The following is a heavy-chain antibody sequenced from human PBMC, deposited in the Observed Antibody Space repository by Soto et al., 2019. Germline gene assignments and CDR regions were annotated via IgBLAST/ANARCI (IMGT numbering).Heavy chain of an antibody. V-gene: IGHV1-69*06. CDR3: AREVQVHTPAFVH. CDR1: GGTFNTYA. J-gene: IGHJ4*02. D-gene: IGHD3-10*01. CDR2: ISPMLGAA. Sequence: VELVQSGAEMKKPGSSVKVSCQSSGGTFNTYAMNWVRQAPGQGPEWMGDISPMLGAANYAPKFQGRVTITANKSTGTSDMQLSSLTSEDTALYFCAREVQVHTPAFVHGGEGTLVTVSS.